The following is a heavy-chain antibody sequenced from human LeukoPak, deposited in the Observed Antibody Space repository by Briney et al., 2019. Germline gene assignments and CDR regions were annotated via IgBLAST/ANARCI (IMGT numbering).Heavy chain of an antibody. D-gene: IGHD6-19*01. CDR1: GFTFDDYA. J-gene: IGHJ4*02. Sequence: GGSLRLSCAASGFTFDDYAMHWARQAPGKGLEWVSGISWNSGSIGYADSVKGRFTISRDNAKNSLYLQMNSLRAEDTALYYCAKAQSGVAGSLYFDYWGQGTLVTVSS. V-gene: IGHV3-9*01. CDR3: AKAQSGVAGSLYFDY. CDR2: ISWNSGSI.